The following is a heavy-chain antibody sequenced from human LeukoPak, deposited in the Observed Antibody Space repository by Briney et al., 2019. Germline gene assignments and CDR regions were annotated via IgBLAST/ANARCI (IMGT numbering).Heavy chain of an antibody. CDR2: ISGSGGST. CDR1: GFTFSCYA. Sequence: GGSLRLSCAASGFTFSCYAMSWVRQAPGKGLEWVSAISGSGGSTYYADSVKGRFTISRDNAKNSLYLQMNSLRAEDTAVYYCARDWGRTSSSNGMDVWGQGTTVTVSS. D-gene: IGHD6-6*01. J-gene: IGHJ6*02. V-gene: IGHV3-23*01. CDR3: ARDWGRTSSSNGMDV.